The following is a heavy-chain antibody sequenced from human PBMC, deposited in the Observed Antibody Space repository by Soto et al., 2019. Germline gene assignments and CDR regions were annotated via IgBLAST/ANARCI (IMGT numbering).Heavy chain of an antibody. CDR3: ARDPKTSGGQHWAFNYFDS. Sequence: EVQLLESGGGLVQPGGSLRLSCAASGFTFSSYAMSWVRQAPGKGLECVSTISGSGGTTYYADSVKGRFTISRDNSKSTLYLQVDSLRPEDAAVYYCARDPKTSGGQHWAFNYFDSWGQGTLVTVSS. CDR1: GFTFSSYA. D-gene: IGHD7-27*01. J-gene: IGHJ4*02. V-gene: IGHV3-23*01. CDR2: ISGSGGTT.